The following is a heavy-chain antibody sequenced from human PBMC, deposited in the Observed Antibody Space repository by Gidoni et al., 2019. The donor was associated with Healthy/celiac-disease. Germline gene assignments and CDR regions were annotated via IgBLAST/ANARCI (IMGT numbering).Heavy chain of an antibody. CDR1: GFTFSSYS. CDR2: ISSSSSYI. J-gene: IGHJ4*02. CDR3: ARDDGDGRDGYNYDFDY. V-gene: IGHV3-21*01. Sequence: EVQLVESGGGLVKPGGSLRLSCAASGFTFSSYSMNWVRQAPGKGLEWVSSISSSSSYIYYADSVKGRFTISRDNAKNSLYLQMNSLRAEDTAVYYCARDDGDGRDGYNYDFDYWGQGTLVTVSS. D-gene: IGHD5-12*01.